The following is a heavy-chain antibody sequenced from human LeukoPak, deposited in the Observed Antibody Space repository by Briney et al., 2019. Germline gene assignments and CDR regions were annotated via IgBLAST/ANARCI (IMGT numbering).Heavy chain of an antibody. CDR3: ATDPGDSSGWYGYNDY. CDR1: GFTLSSYG. J-gene: IGHJ4*02. CDR2: VSANGGDT. D-gene: IGHD6-19*01. V-gene: IGHV3-23*01. Sequence: GGTLRLSCAASGFTLSSYGMNWVRQAPGKGLEWVSVVSANGGDTYYADSVKGRSSISRDNSKNTLYLQMNSLRAEDTAVYYCATDPGDSSGWYGYNDYWGQGTLVTVSS.